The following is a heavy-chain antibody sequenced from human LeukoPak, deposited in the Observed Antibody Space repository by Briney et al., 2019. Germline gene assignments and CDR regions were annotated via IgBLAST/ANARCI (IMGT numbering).Heavy chain of an antibody. CDR3: GRVAALRDV. CDR1: GGSFSGYY. Sequence: SETLSLTCAVYGGSFSGYYWSWIRQPPGKGLEWIGEINHSGSTNYNPSLKSRVTISVDTSKNQFSLKLSSVTAADTAVYYWGRVAALRDVWEKGPRVPFPS. CDR2: INHSGST. V-gene: IGHV4-34*01. J-gene: IGHJ6*04.